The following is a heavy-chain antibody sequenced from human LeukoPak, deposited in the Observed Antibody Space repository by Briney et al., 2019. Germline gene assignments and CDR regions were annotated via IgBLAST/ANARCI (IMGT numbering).Heavy chain of an antibody. D-gene: IGHD5-18*01. J-gene: IGHJ4*02. V-gene: IGHV3-13*01. CDR1: GFTLGSHD. CDR3: VREARGYHYTYFDY. CDR2: VSSGFHA. Sequence: GGSLRLSCTASGFTLGSHDMHWVRQIPGQGLEWVAAVSSGFHAFFADSVQGRFTVSREDARNSLYLQMISLRAGDTAVYYCVREARGYHYTYFDYWGQGTLVTVSS.